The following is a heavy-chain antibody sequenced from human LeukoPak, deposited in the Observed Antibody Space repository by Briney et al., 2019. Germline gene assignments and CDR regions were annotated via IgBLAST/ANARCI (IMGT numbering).Heavy chain of an antibody. CDR2: IYYSGSI. Sequence: PSETLSLTCTVSGGSIRDTTYYWGWIRQPPGKGLEWIGSIYYSGSIYYNPSLKSRVTISVDTSNNQFSLKLSSVTAADTAVYYCARGGRWGTNFDYWGQGTLVTVSS. CDR1: GGSIRDTTYY. J-gene: IGHJ4*02. CDR3: ARGGRWGTNFDY. D-gene: IGHD1-14*01. V-gene: IGHV4-39*07.